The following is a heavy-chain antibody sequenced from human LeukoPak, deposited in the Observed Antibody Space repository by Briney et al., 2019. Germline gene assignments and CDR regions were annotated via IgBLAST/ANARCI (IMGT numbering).Heavy chain of an antibody. V-gene: IGHV4-59*01. J-gene: IGHJ6*03. CDR1: GGSISSYY. CDR2: IYYSGST. Sequence: PSETLSLTCTVSGGSISSYYWSWIRQPPGKGLEWIGYIYYSGSTSYNPSLKSRVTISVDTSKNQFSLKLSSVAAADTAVYYCARVGGWPQYYYYYMDVWGKGTTVTVSS. D-gene: IGHD3-16*01. CDR3: ARVGGWPQYYYYYMDV.